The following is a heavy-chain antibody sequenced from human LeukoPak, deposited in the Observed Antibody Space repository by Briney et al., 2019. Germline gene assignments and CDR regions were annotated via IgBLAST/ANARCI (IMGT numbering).Heavy chain of an antibody. V-gene: IGHV4-39*07. J-gene: IGHJ4*02. CDR1: GGSISSSSYY. Sequence: ASETLSLTCTVSGGSISSSSYYWGWIRQPPGKGLEWIGSIYYSGSTYYNPSLKSRVTISVDTSKNQFSLKLSSVTAADTAGYTWARDALGGWYGGGGKGTLLTVSS. CDR2: IYYSGST. CDR3: ARDALGGWYGG. D-gene: IGHD6-19*01.